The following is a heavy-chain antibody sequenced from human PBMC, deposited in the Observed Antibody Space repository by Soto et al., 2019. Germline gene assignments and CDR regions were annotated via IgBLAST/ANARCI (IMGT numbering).Heavy chain of an antibody. D-gene: IGHD6-19*01. CDR3: ARDGGAVAGTAYYGMDV. Sequence: QVQLVQSGAEVKKPGSSVKVSCKASGGTFSSYAISWVRQAPGQGLEWMGGIIPIFGTANYAQKFQGRVTITADESTSTAYMERSSLRSADTAVYYCARDGGAVAGTAYYGMDVWGQGTTGTVSS. J-gene: IGHJ6*02. V-gene: IGHV1-69*12. CDR2: IIPIFGTA. CDR1: GGTFSSYA.